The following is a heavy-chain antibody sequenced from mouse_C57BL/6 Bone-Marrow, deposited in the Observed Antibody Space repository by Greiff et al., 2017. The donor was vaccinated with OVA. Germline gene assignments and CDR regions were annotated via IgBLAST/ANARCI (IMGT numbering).Heavy chain of an antibody. D-gene: IGHD1-1*01. J-gene: IGHJ2*01. CDR3: TTDYGRVDY. V-gene: IGHV14-4*01. CDR2: IDPENGDT. Sequence: VQLQQSGAELVRPGASVKLSCTASGFNIKDDYMHWVKQRPEQGLEWIGWIDPENGDTEYASKFQGKATITADTSSNTAYLQLSSLTSEDTAGYYCTTDYGRVDYWGKGTTLTVSS. CDR1: GFNIKDDY.